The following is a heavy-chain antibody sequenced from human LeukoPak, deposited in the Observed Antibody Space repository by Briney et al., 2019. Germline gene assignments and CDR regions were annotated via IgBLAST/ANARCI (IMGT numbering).Heavy chain of an antibody. Sequence: GGSLRLSCAASGFTFNTYTMNWVRQAPGKGLEWVSYISGSSGIIDYADSVRGRFTISRDNSKNTLYLQMNSLRAEDTAVYYCASRPDAFDIWGQGTMVTVSS. V-gene: IGHV3-48*01. CDR1: GFTFNTYT. CDR2: ISGSSGII. CDR3: ASRPDAFDI. J-gene: IGHJ3*02.